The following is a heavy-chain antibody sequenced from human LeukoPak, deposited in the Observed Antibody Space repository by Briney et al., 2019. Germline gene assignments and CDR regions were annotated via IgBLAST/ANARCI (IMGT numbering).Heavy chain of an antibody. J-gene: IGHJ4*02. V-gene: IGHV3-23*01. CDR1: GFTFSSYA. D-gene: IGHD4-23*01. Sequence: GGSLRLSCAASGFTFSSYAMSWVRQAPGEGLEWVAVIGGSGGDTFYADSVKGRFTISRDNSKNTLYLQMNNLRAEDTAVYYCAKGVGAGNSVYFDYWGQGTLVTVSS. CDR2: IGGSGGDT. CDR3: AKGVGAGNSVYFDY.